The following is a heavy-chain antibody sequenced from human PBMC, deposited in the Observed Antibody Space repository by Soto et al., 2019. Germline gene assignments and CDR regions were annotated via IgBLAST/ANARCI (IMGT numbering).Heavy chain of an antibody. CDR1: GFTFSSYA. J-gene: IGHJ6*02. CDR2: ISYDGSNK. Sequence: QVQLVESGGGVVQPGRSLRLSCAASGFTFSSYAMHWVRQAPGKGLEWVAVISYDGSNKYYADSVKGRFTISRDNSKNPLYLQMNSLRAEDTAVYYCARETTGPRPYYGMDVWGQGTTVTVSS. V-gene: IGHV3-30-3*01. CDR3: ARETTGPRPYYGMDV.